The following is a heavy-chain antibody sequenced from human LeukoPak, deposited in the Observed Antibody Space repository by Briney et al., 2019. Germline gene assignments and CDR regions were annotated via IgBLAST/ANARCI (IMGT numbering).Heavy chain of an antibody. V-gene: IGHV4-59*01. CDR2: VYYSGST. CDR1: GDSISSYY. J-gene: IGHJ4*02. D-gene: IGHD6-19*01. CDR3: ARGSSSGWYSEFDS. Sequence: SETLSLTCTVSGDSISSYYWSWIRQPPGKGLEWIGYVYYSGSTNYNPSLKSRVTISVDTSNNQFSLKLSSVTAADTAVYYCARGSSSGWYSEFDSWGQGTLVTVSS.